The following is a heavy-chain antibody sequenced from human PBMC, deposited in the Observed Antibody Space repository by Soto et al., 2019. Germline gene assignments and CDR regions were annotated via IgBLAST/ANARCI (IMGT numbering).Heavy chain of an antibody. CDR3: AKNWNWGSLVH. J-gene: IGHJ4*02. CDR2: IYKGGSI. Sequence: SETLSLTCRVSGGSISNDYWTWIRQPPGKGLEWIGYIYKGGSINYNPSLKSRVTISVDTSNNQFSLKLSSVTAADTAVYYCAKNWNWGSLVHWGQGTLVTVSS. V-gene: IGHV4-4*09. CDR1: GGSISNDY. D-gene: IGHD7-27*01.